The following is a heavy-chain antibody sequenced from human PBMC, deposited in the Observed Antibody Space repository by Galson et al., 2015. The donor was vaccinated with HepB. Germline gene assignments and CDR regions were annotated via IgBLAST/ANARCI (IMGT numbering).Heavy chain of an antibody. Sequence: SLRLSCAASGFTFSSYAMHWVRQAPGKGLEWVAVISYDGSNKYYADTVKGRFTISRDDSKTTLYLQMNSLGAEDTAVYYCASREADFDYWGQGTLVTVSS. D-gene: IGHD1-26*01. CDR3: ASREADFDY. V-gene: IGHV3-30-3*01. CDR2: ISYDGSNK. J-gene: IGHJ4*02. CDR1: GFTFSSYA.